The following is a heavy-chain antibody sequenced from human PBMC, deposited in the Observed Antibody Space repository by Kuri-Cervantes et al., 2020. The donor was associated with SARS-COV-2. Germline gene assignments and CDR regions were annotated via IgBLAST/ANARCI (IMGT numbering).Heavy chain of an antibody. CDR1: GGSISSYY. CDR3: ARRKITMDRGVEAGGQYYFDY. D-gene: IGHD3-10*01. J-gene: IGHJ4*02. V-gene: IGHV4-4*07. CDR2: IYTSGST. Sequence: GSLRLSCTVSGGSISSYYWSWIRQPAGKGLEWIGRIYTSGSTNYNPSLKSRVTMSVDTSKNQFSLKLSSVTAADTAVYYCARRKITMDRGVEAGGQYYFDYWGQGTLVTVSS.